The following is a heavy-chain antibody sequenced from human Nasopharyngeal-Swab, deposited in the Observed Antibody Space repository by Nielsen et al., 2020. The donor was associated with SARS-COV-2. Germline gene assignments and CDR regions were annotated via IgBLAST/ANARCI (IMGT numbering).Heavy chain of an antibody. J-gene: IGHJ4*02. CDR3: ARRTGGRGFDY. Sequence: RQAPGKGPEWIGYIYYSGSTNYSPSLKSRVTISVDTSKNQFSLKLSSVTAADTAVYYCARRTGGRGFDYWGQGTLVTVSS. CDR2: IYYSGST. V-gene: IGHV4-59*12. D-gene: IGHD3-16*01.